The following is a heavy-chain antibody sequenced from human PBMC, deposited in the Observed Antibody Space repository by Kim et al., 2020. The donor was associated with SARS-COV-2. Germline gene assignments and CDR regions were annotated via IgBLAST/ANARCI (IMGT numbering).Heavy chain of an antibody. V-gene: IGHV3-74*01. D-gene: IGHD3-16*01. J-gene: IGHJ2*01. Sequence: GGSLRLSCAASEFTFSRTWMYWVRQAPGKGLVWISRINTDGSSITYADSVKGRFTISRDNAKNTLHLQMNTLTAEDTAVYYCAKVGVDWYFDLWGRGTLVTVSS. CDR2: INTDGSSI. CDR3: AKVGVDWYFDL. CDR1: EFTFSRTW.